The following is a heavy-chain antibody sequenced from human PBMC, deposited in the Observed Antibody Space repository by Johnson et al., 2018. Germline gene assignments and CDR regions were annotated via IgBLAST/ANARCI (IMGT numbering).Heavy chain of an antibody. Sequence: VQLVQSGGGLVQPGGSXRLSCAASGFTFNNYAMTWVRQAPGKGLEWVSTISGDAHYIYYADSVKGRFTISRDNSKNTLFLQMNSLRVEDTAVHYCAKRIEVIPSSSSPVDVWGKGTTVTVSS. CDR2: ISGDAHYI. J-gene: IGHJ6*04. D-gene: IGHD2/OR15-2a*01. CDR1: GFTFNNYA. CDR3: AKRIEVIPSSSSPVDV. V-gene: IGHV3-23*04.